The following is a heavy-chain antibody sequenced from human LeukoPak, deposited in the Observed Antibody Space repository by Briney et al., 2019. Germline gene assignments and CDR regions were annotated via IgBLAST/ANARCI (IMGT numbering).Heavy chain of an antibody. CDR1: GGSISSYY. Sequence: PSETLSLTCTVSGGSISSYYWSWIRQPPGRGLEWIGYIYYSGSTYYNPSLKSRVTISVDTSKNQFSLKLSSVTAADTAVYYCAREAEWGDYRNYWGQGTLVTVSS. D-gene: IGHD4-11*01. CDR2: IYYSGST. V-gene: IGHV4-59*12. J-gene: IGHJ4*02. CDR3: AREAEWGDYRNY.